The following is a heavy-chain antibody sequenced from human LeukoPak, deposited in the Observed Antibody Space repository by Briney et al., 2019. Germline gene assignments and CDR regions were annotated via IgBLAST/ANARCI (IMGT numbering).Heavy chain of an antibody. CDR2: INPNSGGT. CDR3: ARGVGFGELTNKDDDY. CDR1: GYTFTSYY. V-gene: IGHV1-2*02. J-gene: IGHJ4*02. D-gene: IGHD3-10*01. Sequence: ASVKVSCKASGYTFTSYYMHWVRQAPGQGLEWMGWINPNSGGTNYAQKFQGRVTMTRDTSISTAYMELSRLRSEDTAVYYCARGVGFGELTNKDDDYWGQGTLVAVSS.